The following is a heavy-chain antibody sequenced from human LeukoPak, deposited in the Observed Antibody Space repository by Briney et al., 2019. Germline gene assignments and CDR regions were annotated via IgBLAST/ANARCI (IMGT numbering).Heavy chain of an antibody. CDR3: AKDFGSISIYGDYGVDY. Sequence: QPGGSLRLSCAASGFTFSSYGMHWVRQAPGKGLEWVAFIRYDGSNKYYADSVKGRFTISRDNSKNTLYLQMNSLRAEDTAVYYCAKDFGSISIYGDYGVDYWGQGTLVTVSS. D-gene: IGHD4-17*01. J-gene: IGHJ4*02. CDR2: IRYDGSNK. V-gene: IGHV3-30*02. CDR1: GFTFSSYG.